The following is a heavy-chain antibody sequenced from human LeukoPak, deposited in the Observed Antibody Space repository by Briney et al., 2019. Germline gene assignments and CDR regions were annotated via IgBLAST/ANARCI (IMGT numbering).Heavy chain of an antibody. V-gene: IGHV3-23*01. J-gene: IGHJ4*02. D-gene: IGHD1-26*01. Sequence: GGSLRLSCAASAFIFDHHSMSWVRQAPGKGLEWVSSVSLSGGSTYYADSVKDRFTISRDNSKYTLYLQMNGLRAEDTAIYYCAKSKELGDTRRGLFDYWGQGTLVTVSS. CDR2: VSLSGGST. CDR3: AKSKELGDTRRGLFDY. CDR1: AFIFDHHS.